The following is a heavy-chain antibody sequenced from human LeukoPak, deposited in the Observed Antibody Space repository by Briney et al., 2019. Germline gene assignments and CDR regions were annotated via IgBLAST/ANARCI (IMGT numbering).Heavy chain of an antibody. CDR3: ARHSTMNWFDP. Sequence: SDTLSLTCTVSGGSVSSYYWSWIRQPPGEGLEWIGFIYYSGSTNYNPSLKSRVTMSLDASKNQFSLKLSSVTAADTAVYYCARHSTMNWFDPWGQGTLVTVSS. J-gene: IGHJ5*02. D-gene: IGHD5/OR15-5a*01. V-gene: IGHV4-59*08. CDR2: IYYSGST. CDR1: GGSVSSYY.